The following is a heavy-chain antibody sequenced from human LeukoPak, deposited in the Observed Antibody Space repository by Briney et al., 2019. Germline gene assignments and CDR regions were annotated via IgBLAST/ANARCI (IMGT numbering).Heavy chain of an antibody. V-gene: IGHV4-39*07. Sequence: SETLSLTCTVSGGSISSSSYYWGWIRQPPGKGLEWIGEINHSGSTNYNPSLKGRVTISVDTSKNQFSLKLSSVTAADTAVYYRARGGVRYFDWLLSGYYFDYWGQGTLVTVSS. CDR2: INHSGST. CDR1: GGSISSSSYY. D-gene: IGHD3-9*01. J-gene: IGHJ4*02. CDR3: ARGGVRYFDWLLSGYYFDY.